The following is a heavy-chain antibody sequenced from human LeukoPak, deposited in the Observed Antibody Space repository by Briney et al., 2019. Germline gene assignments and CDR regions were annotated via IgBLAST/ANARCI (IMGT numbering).Heavy chain of an antibody. CDR1: GGSISSYY. CDR2: IYYSGST. CDR3: ARHDGYSSGWYEDDAFDI. D-gene: IGHD6-19*01. V-gene: IGHV4-59*08. J-gene: IGHJ3*02. Sequence: KPSETLSLTCTVSGGSISSYYWSWIRQPPGKGLQWIGSIYYSGSTNYNPSLKSRVTISVDTSKNQFSLKLSSVTAADTAVYYCARHDGYSSGWYEDDAFDIWGQGTMVTVSS.